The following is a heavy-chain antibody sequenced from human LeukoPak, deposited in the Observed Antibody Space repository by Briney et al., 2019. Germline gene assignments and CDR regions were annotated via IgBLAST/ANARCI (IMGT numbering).Heavy chain of an antibody. CDR1: GGTFNSYA. Sequence: ASVKVSCKASGGTFNSYAISWVRLAPGQGLEWMGGIIPIFGTANHAQKFQGRVTITTDESTSTAYMELSSLRSEDTAVYYCARARSPSSGYLLRDHNWFDPWGQGTLVTVSS. J-gene: IGHJ5*02. CDR2: IIPIFGTA. CDR3: ARARSPSSGYLLRDHNWFDP. V-gene: IGHV1-69*05. D-gene: IGHD3-22*01.